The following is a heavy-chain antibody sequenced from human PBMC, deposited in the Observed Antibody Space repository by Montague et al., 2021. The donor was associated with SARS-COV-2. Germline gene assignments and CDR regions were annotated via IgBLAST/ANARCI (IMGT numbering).Heavy chain of an antibody. D-gene: IGHD2-21*02. CDR1: GASFSVYY. V-gene: IGHV4-34*01. J-gene: IGHJ4*02. CDR3: VVVVPAMRPRSDY. CDR2: INHSGST. Sequence: SETLSLTCAVYGASFSVYYWSWIRQPPGKGLEWIGEINHSGSTNYNPPLKSRVTISSDTSKNQFSLKLNSVTAADTAVCFCVVVVPAMRPRSDYWGQGTLVTVSS.